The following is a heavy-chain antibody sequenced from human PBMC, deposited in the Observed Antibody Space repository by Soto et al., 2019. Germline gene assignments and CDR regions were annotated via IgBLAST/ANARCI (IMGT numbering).Heavy chain of an antibody. D-gene: IGHD3-16*01. CDR2: ISSGSGTM. CDR1: GFTFSSYS. CDR3: AGGRTLMDY. J-gene: IGHJ4*02. V-gene: IGHV3-48*01. Sequence: EVQLVESGGGLVQPGGSLRLSCAPSGFTFSSYSMNWVRQAPGMGLEWLSYISSGSGTMYYADSVKGRFTIASDNAKNSLFVRMNGLGSEDTAVYYCAGGRTLMDYWGQGTLVTVSS.